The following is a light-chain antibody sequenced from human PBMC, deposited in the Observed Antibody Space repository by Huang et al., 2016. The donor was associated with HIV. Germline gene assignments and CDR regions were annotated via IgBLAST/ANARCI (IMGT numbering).Light chain of an antibody. Sequence: DVVMTQAPLSLPVTLGQSASMFCKSSQSLVSSDGDTYLNWFQQRPGQAPRRLIYQGSNRDSGGPQSFSGSGSGTHFTLRSKRVEAEDVAIYYCMQGTHWPGTFGPGTKMDI. CDR1: QSLVSSDGDTY. CDR2: QGS. CDR3: MQGTHWPGT. V-gene: IGKV2-30*01. J-gene: IGKJ1*01.